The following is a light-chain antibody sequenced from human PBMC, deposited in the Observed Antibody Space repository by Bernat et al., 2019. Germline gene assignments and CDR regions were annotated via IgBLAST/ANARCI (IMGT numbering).Light chain of an antibody. J-gene: IGLJ2*01. CDR2: YDS. Sequence: YVLTQPPSVSVAPGQTARITCGGNNIGCKSVHWYQQKRGQAPVLVIYYDSDRPSGIPERFTGSNSGNTATLTISWVEVGDEADYYWQVWDSSSAHVVFGGGTHLTVL. CDR3: QVWDSSSAHVV. V-gene: IGLV3-21*04. CDR1: NIGCKS.